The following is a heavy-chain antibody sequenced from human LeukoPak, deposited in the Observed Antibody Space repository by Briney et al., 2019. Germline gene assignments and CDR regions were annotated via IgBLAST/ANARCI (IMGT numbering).Heavy chain of an antibody. Sequence: GASVKVSCKASGYTFTSYDINWVRQATGQGLEWMGWMNPNSGNTGYAQKFQGRVTMTRNTSISTAYMELSSLRSEDTAVYYCARNTGRFLDYYMDVWGKGTTVTVSS. V-gene: IGHV1-8*02. J-gene: IGHJ6*03. CDR2: MNPNSGNT. CDR1: GYTFTSYD. CDR3: ARNTGRFLDYYMDV. D-gene: IGHD3-3*01.